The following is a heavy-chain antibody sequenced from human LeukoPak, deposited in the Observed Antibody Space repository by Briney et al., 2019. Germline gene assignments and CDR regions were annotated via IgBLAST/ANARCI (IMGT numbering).Heavy chain of an antibody. J-gene: IGHJ3*02. CDR1: GYTFTSYY. V-gene: IGHV1-46*01. D-gene: IGHD3-22*01. CDR2: INPSGGST. Sequence: ASVKVSCKASGYTFTSYYMHWVRQAPGQGLEWMGIINPSGGSTSYAQKFQGRVTMTRDTSTSTVYMELSSLRSEDTAVYYCAREGITMIVVPISSGAFDIWGQGTMVTVSS. CDR3: AREGITMIVVPISSGAFDI.